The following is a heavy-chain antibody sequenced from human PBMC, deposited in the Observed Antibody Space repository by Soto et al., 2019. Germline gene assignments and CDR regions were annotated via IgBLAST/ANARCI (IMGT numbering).Heavy chain of an antibody. CDR2: INQDGSEI. D-gene: IGHD2-15*01. J-gene: IGHJ4*02. Sequence: GGSLRLSCAASGFTFRTYWMSWVRQAPGKGLEWVANINQDGSEIYYVDSVRGRFTISRDNARNSLHLQMHSLRTEDTAVYYCARPRGYCSGGSCFPSDYWGQGTLVTVSS. CDR3: ARPRGYCSGGSCFPSDY. CDR1: GFTFRTYW. V-gene: IGHV3-7*01.